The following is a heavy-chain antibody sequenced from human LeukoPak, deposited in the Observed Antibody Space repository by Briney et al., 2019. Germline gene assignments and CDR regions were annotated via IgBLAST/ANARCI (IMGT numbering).Heavy chain of an antibody. V-gene: IGHV4-39*01. Sequence: SETLSLTCTVSGGSISSSSNYWGWIRQPPGKGLEWIGSIYHSGSTYYNPSLKSRVTISVDTSKNQFSLKLSSVTAADTAVYYCARHGGYCSSTSCFEYFHHWGQGTLVTVPS. CDR3: ARHGGYCSSTSCFEYFHH. J-gene: IGHJ1*01. D-gene: IGHD2-2*01. CDR1: GGSISSSSNY. CDR2: IYHSGST.